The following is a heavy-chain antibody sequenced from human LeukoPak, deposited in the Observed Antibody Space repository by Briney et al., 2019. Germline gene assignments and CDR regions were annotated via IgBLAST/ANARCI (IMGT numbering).Heavy chain of an antibody. V-gene: IGHV3-30*18. CDR1: GFTFSGYG. D-gene: IGHD2-8*01. Sequence: GGSLRLSCAASGFTFSGYGMHWIRQAPGKGLEWVAVISDDGTTKYYADSVRGRFTISRDNSKNTLYLEMNSLRPEDTAVYYCVKEGAAGTKMQFSFDYWGQGTLVTVSS. CDR2: ISDDGTTK. J-gene: IGHJ4*02. CDR3: VKEGAAGTKMQFSFDY.